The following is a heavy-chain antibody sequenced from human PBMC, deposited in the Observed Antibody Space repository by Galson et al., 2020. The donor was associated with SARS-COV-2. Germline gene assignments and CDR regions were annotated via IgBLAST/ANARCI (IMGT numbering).Heavy chain of an antibody. V-gene: IGHV2-70*01. CDR3: EQTHDYIWAGDYTHFDD. J-gene: IGHJ4*01. Sequence: SGPTLVKPTQTLTLTCTFPRFSLSTIGMCVTWIRQPPGKALEWLALIYWDDDKYYSQSLKHRLTISKDTSKNQVALTMTNMDPVDTATYYGEQTHDYIWAGDYTHFDDWRHGTQDAFST. CDR1: RFSLSTIGMC. CDR2: IYWDDDK. D-gene: IGHD3-9*01.